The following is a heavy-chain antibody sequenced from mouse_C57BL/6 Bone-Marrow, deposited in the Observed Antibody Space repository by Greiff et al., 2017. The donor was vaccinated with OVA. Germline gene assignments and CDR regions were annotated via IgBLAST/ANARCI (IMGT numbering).Heavy chain of an antibody. D-gene: IGHD2-2*01. CDR3: ARWGYDPWYFDV. J-gene: IGHJ1*03. V-gene: IGHV1-59*01. CDR1: GYTFTSYW. CDR2: IDPSDSYT. Sequence: VQLQQPGAELVRPGTSVKLSCKASGYTFTSYWMHWVKQRPGQGLEWIGVIDPSDSYTNYNQKFKGKATLTVDTSSSTAYMQLSSLTSEDSAVCYCARWGYDPWYFDVWGTGTTVTVSS.